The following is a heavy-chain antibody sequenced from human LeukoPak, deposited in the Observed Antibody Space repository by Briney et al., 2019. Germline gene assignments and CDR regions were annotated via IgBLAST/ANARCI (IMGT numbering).Heavy chain of an antibody. CDR3: ARVSRRDSSGYYRGPDY. V-gene: IGHV3-48*02. CDR1: GFTFSSYS. D-gene: IGHD3-22*01. CDR2: ISSSSSTI. Sequence: GGSLRLSCAASGFTFSSYSMNWVRQAPGKGLEWVSYISSSSSTIYYADSVKGRFTISRDNAKNSLYLQMNSLRDEDTAVYYCARVSRRDSSGYYRGPDYWGQGTLVTVSS. J-gene: IGHJ4*02.